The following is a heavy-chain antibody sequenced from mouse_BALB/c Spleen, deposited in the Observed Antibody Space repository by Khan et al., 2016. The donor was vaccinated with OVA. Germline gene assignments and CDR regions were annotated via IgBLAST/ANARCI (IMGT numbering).Heavy chain of an antibody. CDR3: TIDRIDY. V-gene: IGHV1-7*01. CDR1: GYTFTTYW. CDR2: INPTTGYT. J-gene: IGHJ2*01. Sequence: QVQLQQSGAELAKPGASVKMYCKASGYTFTTYWMHWVKQRPGQGLEWIGYINPTTGYTDYNDKFKDRATLSAEKSSSTAYMQLNILTSEDSAVYYCTIDRIDYWCQGTTLPVSS.